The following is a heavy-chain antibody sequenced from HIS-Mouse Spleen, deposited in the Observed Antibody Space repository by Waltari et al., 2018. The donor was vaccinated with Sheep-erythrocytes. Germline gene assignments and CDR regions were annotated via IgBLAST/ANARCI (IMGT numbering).Heavy chain of an antibody. D-gene: IGHD1-1*01. Sequence: QVQLVESGGGVVQPGRSLRLSCAASGFTFTSYGMHVVSAAPGKGLEWVAVISYDGSNKYYADSVKGRFTISRDNSKNTLYLQMNSLRAEDTAVHYCAKVRTVNYWYFDLWGRGTLVTVSS. J-gene: IGHJ2*01. CDR2: ISYDGSNK. V-gene: IGHV3-30*18. CDR3: AKVRTVNYWYFDL. CDR1: GFTFTSYG.